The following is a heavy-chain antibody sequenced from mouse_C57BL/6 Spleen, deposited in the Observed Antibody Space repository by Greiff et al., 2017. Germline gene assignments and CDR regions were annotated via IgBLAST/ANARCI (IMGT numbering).Heavy chain of an antibody. J-gene: IGHJ1*03. D-gene: IGHD1-1*01. V-gene: IGHV1-43*01. CDR1: GYSFTGYY. CDR3: ARFLTTVVARYFDV. CDR2: INPSTGGT. Sequence: EVQLVESGPELVKPGASVKISCKASGYSFTGYYMHWVKQSSEKSLEWIGEINPSTGGTSYNQKFKGKATLTVDKSSSTAYMQLKSLTSEDSAVYYCARFLTTVVARYFDVWGTGTTVTVSS.